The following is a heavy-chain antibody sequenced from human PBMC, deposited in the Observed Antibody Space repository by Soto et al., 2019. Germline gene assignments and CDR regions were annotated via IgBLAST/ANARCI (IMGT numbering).Heavy chain of an antibody. Sequence: EVQLLESGGRLVQPGGSLRLSCAASGFTFSTYAMSWVRQAPGKGLEWVSSLSTSGDITYYADSVKGRFTISRDNTKNTVFVQMSRLRPENTVRYYCTGGYSGGTRYPASHYYSGLDVWGQATEVTVSS. D-gene: IGHD2-15*01. CDR3: TGGYSGGTRYPASHYYSGLDV. V-gene: IGHV3-23*01. CDR2: LSTSGDIT. J-gene: IGHJ6*02. CDR1: GFTFSTYA.